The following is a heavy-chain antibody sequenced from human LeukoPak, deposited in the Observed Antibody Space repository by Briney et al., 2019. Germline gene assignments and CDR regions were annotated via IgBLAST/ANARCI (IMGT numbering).Heavy chain of an antibody. CDR3: ARVGIRGAFDI. V-gene: IGHV4-59*01. Sequence: SETLSLTCTVSGGSISSYYWSWIRQPPGKGLEWIGYIYYSGSTNYNPSLKSRVTISVDTSKNQFSLKLSSVTAADTAVYYCARVGIRGAFDIWGQGTMVTVSS. J-gene: IGHJ3*02. CDR2: IYYSGST. CDR1: GGSISSYY.